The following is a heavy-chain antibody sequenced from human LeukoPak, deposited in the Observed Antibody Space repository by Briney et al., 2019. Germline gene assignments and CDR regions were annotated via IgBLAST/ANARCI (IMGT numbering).Heavy chain of an antibody. J-gene: IGHJ4*02. CDR1: GGSISSSNYY. V-gene: IGHV4-39*01. CDR3: ARRSGWYVDY. Sequence: SETLSLTCTVSGGSISSSNYYWAWIRQPPGKGLEWIGNIYYSGSTYYNPSLKSRVTISVDTSKNQFSLKLSSVTAADTAVYYCARRSGWYVDYWGQGALVTVSS. D-gene: IGHD6-19*01. CDR2: IYYSGST.